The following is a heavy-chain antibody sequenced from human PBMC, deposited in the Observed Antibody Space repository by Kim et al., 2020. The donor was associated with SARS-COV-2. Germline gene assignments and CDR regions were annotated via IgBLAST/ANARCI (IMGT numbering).Heavy chain of an antibody. J-gene: IGHJ5*02. V-gene: IGHV4-39*01. Sequence: SETLSLTCSVSGGSLASDPNDWGWVRQPPGKGLEWIGAIYHGGAAFYNPSLNGRVTISLDTSRHQFFLRLSLLTAADTAIYFCARQVGYGFDSWRQG. CDR2: IYHGGAA. CDR1: GGSLASDPND. D-gene: IGHD5-18*01. CDR3: ARQVGYGFDS.